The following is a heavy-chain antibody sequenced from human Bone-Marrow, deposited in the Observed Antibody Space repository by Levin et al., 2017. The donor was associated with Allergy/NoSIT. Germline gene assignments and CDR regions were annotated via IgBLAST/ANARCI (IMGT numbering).Heavy chain of an antibody. J-gene: IGHJ6*02. Sequence: GGSLRLSCAASGFTFTSYGMHWVRQAPGKGLEWVAVIWYSGSRQYYGESVKGRFTISRDSSTNTLFLQMNNLTVEDTGVYFCARDIGYDATFYGLDVWGQGTTVTVSS. CDR1: GFTFTSYG. CDR2: IWYSGSRQ. V-gene: IGHV3-33*02. D-gene: IGHD5-12*01. CDR3: ARDIGYDATFYGLDV.